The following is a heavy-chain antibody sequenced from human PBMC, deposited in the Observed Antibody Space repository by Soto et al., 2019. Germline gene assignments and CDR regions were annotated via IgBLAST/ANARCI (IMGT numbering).Heavy chain of an antibody. CDR1: GYTFTSYG. J-gene: IGHJ4*02. CDR3: ARGGGPMIPATSPPIDY. Sequence: QVQLVQSGAEVKKPGASVKVSCKASGYTFTSYGISWVRQAPGQGLEWMGWISAYNGNTNYAQKLQGRVTMTTDTSTSKADMELGSLRSDDTAVYYCARGGGPMIPATSPPIDYWGQGTLVTVSS. D-gene: IGHD3-16*01. CDR2: ISAYNGNT. V-gene: IGHV1-18*01.